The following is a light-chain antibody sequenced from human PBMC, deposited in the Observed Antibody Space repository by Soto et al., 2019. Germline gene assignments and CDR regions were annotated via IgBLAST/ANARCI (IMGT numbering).Light chain of an antibody. CDR3: QQYNEWPPFT. CDR1: QTVNSDY. J-gene: IGKJ5*01. Sequence: EIVLTQSPGTLSLSPGETATLSCIASQTVNSDYLAWFQQRPGQAPRLLIFATSRRATDIPDRFSGSGSGTDFTLAIRRLEPEDFAVYYCQQYNEWPPFTFGQGTRLE. CDR2: ATS. V-gene: IGKV3-20*01.